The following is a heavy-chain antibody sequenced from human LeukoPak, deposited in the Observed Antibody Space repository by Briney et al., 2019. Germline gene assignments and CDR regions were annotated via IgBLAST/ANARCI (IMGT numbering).Heavy chain of an antibody. CDR3: ARGGYYYDSSGYPFDY. V-gene: IGHV4-4*07. J-gene: IGHJ4*02. D-gene: IGHD3-22*01. CDR1: GGSISSYY. CDR2: IHTSGST. Sequence: SETLSLTCTVSGGSISSYYWSWIRQPAGKGLEWIGRIHTSGSTNYNPSLKSRVTISVDKSKNQFSLKLSSVTAADTAVYYCARGGYYYDSSGYPFDYWGQGTLVTVSS.